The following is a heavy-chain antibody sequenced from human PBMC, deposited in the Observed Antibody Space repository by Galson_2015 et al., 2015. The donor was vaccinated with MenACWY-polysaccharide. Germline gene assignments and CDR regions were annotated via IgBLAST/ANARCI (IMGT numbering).Heavy chain of an antibody. D-gene: IGHD1-14*01. J-gene: IGHJ5*02. CDR3: ARVPTCQQPEGNWYAP. CDR2: IIPISRAT. V-gene: IGHV1-2*02. Sequence: SVKVSCKASGYTFNGISINWVRQAPGQGLEWMGWIIPISRATRYAQKFQDRVTMTRDTSINTAYMELHRLRSDDTAVYYCARVPTCQQPEGNWYAPPSPRTPAPRSS. CDR1: GYTFNGIS.